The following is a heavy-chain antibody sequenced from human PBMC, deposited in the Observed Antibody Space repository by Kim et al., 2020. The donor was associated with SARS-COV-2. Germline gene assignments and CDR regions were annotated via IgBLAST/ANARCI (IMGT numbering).Heavy chain of an antibody. D-gene: IGHD1-26*01. J-gene: IGHJ4*02. V-gene: IGHV1-18*01. Sequence: ASVKVSCKTSGDTSSTSGFSWVRQAPGQGLEWMGWINTKKGDTNYVQKFQDRVTMTTDSSTTAAYMELRSLKSYDTAVYYCVRGTWWDVNDYWGQGTLVT. CDR1: GDTSSTSG. CDR3: VRGTWWDVNDY. CDR2: INTKKGDT.